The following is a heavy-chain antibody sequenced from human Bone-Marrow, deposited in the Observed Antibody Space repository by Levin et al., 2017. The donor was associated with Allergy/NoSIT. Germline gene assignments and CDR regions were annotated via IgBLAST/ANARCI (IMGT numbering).Heavy chain of an antibody. Sequence: PSVTLSLTCRGSGFDFNTHDMNWVRQAPGQGLEWVSSISGNSHYVYYADSVKGRFSISRDNAKNSMFLHMNSLRVEDTAVYYCARSQGRSGWSYYYYGMDVWGRGTTLTVSS. CDR1: GFDFNTHD. V-gene: IGHV3-21*06. CDR3: ARSQGRSGWSYYYYGMDV. D-gene: IGHD6-19*01. J-gene: IGHJ6*02. CDR2: ISGNSHYV.